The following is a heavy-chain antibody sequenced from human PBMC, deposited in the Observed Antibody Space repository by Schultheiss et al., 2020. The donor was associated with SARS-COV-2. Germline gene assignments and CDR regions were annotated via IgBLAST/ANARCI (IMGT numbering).Heavy chain of an antibody. V-gene: IGHV4-34*01. CDR3: ARDSPRILGNYYYYAMDV. CDR2: IYHSGST. J-gene: IGHJ6*02. Sequence: SQTLSLTCAVYGGSFSGYYWSWIRQPPGKGLEWIGEIYHSGSTNYNPSLKSRLTISVDTSKNHFSLKLSSVTAADTAVYYCARDSPRILGNYYYYAMDVWGQGTTVTVSS. CDR1: GGSFSGYY. D-gene: IGHD1-14*01.